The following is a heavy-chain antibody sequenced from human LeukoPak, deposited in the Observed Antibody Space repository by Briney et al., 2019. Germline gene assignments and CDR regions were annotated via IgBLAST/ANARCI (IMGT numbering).Heavy chain of an antibody. V-gene: IGHV1-2*02. CDR3: ARDYQWLLLLYWFDP. Sequence: ASVKVSCKASGYTFTGYYMHWVRQAPGQGLEWMGWINPNSGGTNYAQKFQGRVTMTRDTSISTAYMELSRLRSDDTAVYYCARDYQWLLLLYWFDPWGQGTLVTVSS. CDR1: GYTFTGYY. J-gene: IGHJ5*02. D-gene: IGHD3-22*01. CDR2: INPNSGGT.